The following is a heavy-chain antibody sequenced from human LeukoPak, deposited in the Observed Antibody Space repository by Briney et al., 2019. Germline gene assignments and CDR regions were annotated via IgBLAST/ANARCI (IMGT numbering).Heavy chain of an antibody. CDR1: GGSISSSSYY. CDR2: IYYSGST. J-gene: IGHJ5*02. Sequence: SETLSLTCTVSGGSISSSSYYWGWIRQPPGKGLEWIGSIYYSGSTYYNPSLKSRVTISVDTSKNQFSLKLGSVTAADTAVYYCARPRGSPIGGYNWFDPWGQGTLVTVSS. V-gene: IGHV4-39*01. CDR3: ARPRGSPIGGYNWFDP. D-gene: IGHD2-15*01.